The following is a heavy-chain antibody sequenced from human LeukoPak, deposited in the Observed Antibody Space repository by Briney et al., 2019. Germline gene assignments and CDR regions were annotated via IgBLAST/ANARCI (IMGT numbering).Heavy chain of an antibody. CDR3: ARAGYSFGLDY. Sequence: SGGSLRLSCAASGFSFGSFWMTWVRQPPGKGLEWIGYIYYSGSTNYNPSLKGRVTISVDTSKNQFSLKLSSVTAADTAVYYCARAGYSFGLDYWGQGTLVTVSS. D-gene: IGHD5-18*01. V-gene: IGHV4-59*01. CDR2: IYYSGST. CDR1: GFSFGSFW. J-gene: IGHJ4*02.